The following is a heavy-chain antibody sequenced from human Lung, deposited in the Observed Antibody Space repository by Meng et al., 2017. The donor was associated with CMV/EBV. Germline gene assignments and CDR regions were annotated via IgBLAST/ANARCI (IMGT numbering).Heavy chain of an antibody. CDR2: IYTTGTT. J-gene: IGHJ4*02. D-gene: IGHD5-24*01. CDR1: GGPVSGGTYS. Sequence: QVQLQESGPGLVKPSQTLSLTCTVSGGPVSGGTYSWSWIRQPAGKGLEWIGRIYTTGTTNYNPSLKSRVIISADTSKNQFSLRLTSVTAADTAVYYCARGANGFNLGFFDSRGQGNLVTVSA. V-gene: IGHV4-61*02. CDR3: ARGANGFNLGFFDS.